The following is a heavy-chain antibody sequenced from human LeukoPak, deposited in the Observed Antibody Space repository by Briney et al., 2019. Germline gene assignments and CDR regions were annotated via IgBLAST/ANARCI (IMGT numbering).Heavy chain of an antibody. CDR3: ARDRGYSGYDY. V-gene: IGHV1-46*01. CDR1: GGTFSSYA. J-gene: IGHJ4*02. CDR2: INPSGGST. Sequence: ASVKVSCKASGGTFSSYAISWVRQAPGQGLEWMGIINPSGGSTSYAQKFQGRATMTRDTSTSTVYMELSSLRSEDTAVYYCARDRGYSGYDYWGQGTLVTVSS. D-gene: IGHD5-12*01.